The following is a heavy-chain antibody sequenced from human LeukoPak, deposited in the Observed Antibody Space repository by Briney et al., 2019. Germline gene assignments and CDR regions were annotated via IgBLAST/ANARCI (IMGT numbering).Heavy chain of an antibody. CDR3: ARDQVPFGDLPFDAFDI. D-gene: IGHD3-10*01. V-gene: IGHV3-30*02. CDR2: IRYDGSNK. Sequence: GGSLRLSCAASGFTFSSYGMHWVRQAPGKGLEWVAFIRYDGSNKYYADSVKGRFTISRDNSKNTLYLQMNSLRAEDTAVYYCARDQVPFGDLPFDAFDIWGQGTMVTVSS. J-gene: IGHJ3*02. CDR1: GFTFSSYG.